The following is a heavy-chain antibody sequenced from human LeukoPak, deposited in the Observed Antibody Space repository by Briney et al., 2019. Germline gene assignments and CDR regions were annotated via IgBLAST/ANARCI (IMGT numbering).Heavy chain of an antibody. D-gene: IGHD3-3*01. V-gene: IGHV3-64*01. CDR1: GFIFSSCA. Sequence: GGSLRLSCAASGFIFSSCAMHWVRQAPGKGLEYVAAISGNGDSTYYANSVKGRFTISRDNSKSTLYLQMGSLRAEDMAVYYCVREVYDGNWLDPWGQGTLVTVSS. J-gene: IGHJ5*02. CDR3: VREVYDGNWLDP. CDR2: ISGNGDST.